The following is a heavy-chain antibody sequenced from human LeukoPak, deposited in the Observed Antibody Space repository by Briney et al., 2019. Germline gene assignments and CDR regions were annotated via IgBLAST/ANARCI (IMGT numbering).Heavy chain of an antibody. CDR3: ARHSRNTFGVVVVPYYFDY. CDR2: IYGSGTT. CDR1: GASISRYYSFNRSY. D-gene: IGHD3-16*02. Sequence: SETLSLTCSLSGASISRYYSFNRSYWRWVRQPPGKGLEWIGYIYGSGTTNYNPSLKSRATISVDTSNHRLSLRLSSVTAADTAVYYCARHSRNTFGVVVVPYYFDYWGQGTLVTVSS. J-gene: IGHJ4*02. V-gene: IGHV4-61*05.